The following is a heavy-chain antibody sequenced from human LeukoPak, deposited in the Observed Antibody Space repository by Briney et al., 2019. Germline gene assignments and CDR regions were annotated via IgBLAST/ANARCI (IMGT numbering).Heavy chain of an antibody. CDR2: ISGNGHET. V-gene: IGHV3-23*01. CDR1: GFTFSSSW. J-gene: IGHJ4*02. D-gene: IGHD1-1*01. Sequence: KTGGSLRLSCAASGFTFSSSWMSWVRQTPGKGLEWVSVISGNGHETFYTDSVKGRFTISRDNSMNTLYLQMNSLGAEDTALYYCARDRVPGTSPKMDSWGQGTLVTVSS. CDR3: ARDRVPGTSPKMDS.